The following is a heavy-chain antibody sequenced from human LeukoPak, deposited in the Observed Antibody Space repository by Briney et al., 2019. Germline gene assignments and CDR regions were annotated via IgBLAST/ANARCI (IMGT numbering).Heavy chain of an antibody. J-gene: IGHJ5*02. CDR2: IYTSGST. Sequence: SETLSLTCTVSGGPISSYYWSWIRQPAGKGLEWIGRIYTSGSTNYNPSLKSRVTISVDKSKNQFSLKLSSVTAADTAVYYCASETVGSKESIAAAGIGWFDPWGQGTLVTVSS. CDR1: GGPISSYY. V-gene: IGHV4-4*07. D-gene: IGHD6-13*01. CDR3: ASETVGSKESIAAAGIGWFDP.